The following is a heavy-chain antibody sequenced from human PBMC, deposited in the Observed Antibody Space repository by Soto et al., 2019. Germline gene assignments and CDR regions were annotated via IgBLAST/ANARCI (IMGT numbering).Heavy chain of an antibody. CDR1: GYTFTSYA. CDR3: AGRLVGATRGLFDY. J-gene: IGHJ4*02. Sequence: GASVKVSYKASGYTFTSYAMHWVRQAPGQRLEWMGWINAGNGNTKYSQKFQGRVTITRDTSASTAYMELSSLRSEDTAVYYCAGRLVGATRGLFDYWGQGTLVTVSS. V-gene: IGHV1-3*01. D-gene: IGHD1-26*01. CDR2: INAGNGNT.